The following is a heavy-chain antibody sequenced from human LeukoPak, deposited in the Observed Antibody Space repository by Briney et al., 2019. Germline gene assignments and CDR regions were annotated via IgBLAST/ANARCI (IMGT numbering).Heavy chain of an antibody. J-gene: IGHJ4*02. CDR1: GGSFSGYY. V-gene: IGHV4-34*01. Sequence: KPSETLSFTCAVYGGSFSGYYWSWIRQPPGKGLEWIGEINHSGSTNYNPSLKSRVTISVDTSKNQFSLKLSSVTAADTAVYYCARSRDGYCMYYFDYWGQGTLVTVSS. CDR2: INHSGST. CDR3: ARSRDGYCMYYFDY. D-gene: IGHD5-24*01.